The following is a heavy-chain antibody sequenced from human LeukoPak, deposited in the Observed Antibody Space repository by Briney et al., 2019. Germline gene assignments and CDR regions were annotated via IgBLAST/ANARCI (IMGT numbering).Heavy chain of an antibody. CDR3: AKDAYSSGPYYFDY. J-gene: IGHJ4*02. D-gene: IGHD6-19*01. Sequence: GGSLRLSCAASGFTFSSSALTWVRQAPGKGLEWVSAISNSGGTTYYADSVKGRFTISRGNSKNTLFLQVSSLRAEDTAVYYCAKDAYSSGPYYFDYWGQGTLVTVSS. CDR2: ISNSGGTT. V-gene: IGHV3-23*01. CDR1: GFTFSSSA.